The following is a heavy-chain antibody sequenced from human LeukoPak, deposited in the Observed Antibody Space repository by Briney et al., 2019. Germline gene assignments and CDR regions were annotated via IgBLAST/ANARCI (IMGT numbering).Heavy chain of an antibody. J-gene: IGHJ4*02. D-gene: IGHD1-1*01. CDR2: MSPNSGDT. CDR1: GYTFTNLD. Sequence: EASVKVSCKTSGYTFTNLDINWLRQAPGQGLEWMGWMSPNSGDTGYAQKLQGRVSMTRDTSISTAYMELSSLRSEDTAVYYCASNPPNTGDFYYWGLGSLVTVSS. V-gene: IGHV1-8*01. CDR3: ASNPPNTGDFYY.